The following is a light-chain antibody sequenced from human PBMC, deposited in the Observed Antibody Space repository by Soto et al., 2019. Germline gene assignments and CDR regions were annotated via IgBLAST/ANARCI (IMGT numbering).Light chain of an antibody. V-gene: IGKV3-11*01. J-gene: IGKJ5*01. CDR3: QQRQYWPPTT. Sequence: EIVLTQSPATLSLSPGERATLSCRASQSVGTFFAWYQQKPGQAPRLLIYDTSNRATGVPARFSGSGSGTDFTLTISSLEPEDCAIYYCQQRQYWPPTTFGQGTRLEIK. CDR2: DTS. CDR1: QSVGTF.